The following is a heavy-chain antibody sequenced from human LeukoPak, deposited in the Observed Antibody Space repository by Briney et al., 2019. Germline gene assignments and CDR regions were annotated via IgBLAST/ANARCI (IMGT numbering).Heavy chain of an antibody. CDR1: GYTFTSHD. CDR3: ARVEVVPAANFDY. V-gene: IGHV1-8*01. J-gene: IGHJ4*02. D-gene: IGHD2-2*01. CDR2: MNPNSGNT. Sequence: ASVKVSCKASGYTFTSHDINWVRQATGQGLEWMGWMNPNSGNTGYAQKFQGRVTMTRNTSISTAYMELSSLRSEDTAVYYCARVEVVPAANFDYWGQGTLVTVSS.